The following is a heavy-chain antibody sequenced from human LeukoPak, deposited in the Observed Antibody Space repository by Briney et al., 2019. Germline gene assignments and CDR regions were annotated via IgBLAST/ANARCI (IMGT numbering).Heavy chain of an antibody. CDR1: GFTFSSYG. J-gene: IGHJ4*02. Sequence: GGSLRLSCAASGFTFSSYGMHWVRQAPGKGLEWVAFIRHDESVRYYADSVKGRFTIPRDNSKNTLSLQMNSLRPEDTAVYYCAKGPSQGATWLGDYWGQGILVTVSS. CDR3: AKGPSQGATWLGDY. CDR2: IRHDESVR. V-gene: IGHV3-30*02. D-gene: IGHD6-19*01.